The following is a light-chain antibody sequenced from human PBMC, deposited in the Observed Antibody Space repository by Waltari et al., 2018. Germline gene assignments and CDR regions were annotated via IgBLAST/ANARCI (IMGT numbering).Light chain of an antibody. CDR2: EVS. CDR1: SSDAGGSNF. V-gene: IGLV2-8*01. J-gene: IGLJ2*01. CDR3: SSYAGSMTLV. Sequence: QSALTQPPSASGSPGQSVTIPCTGTSSDAGGSNFVSWYQQHPGKAPKLMIYEVSERPSGVPDRFSGSKSGNTASLTVSGLQTEDESDYYCSSYAGSMTLVFGGGTKLTVL.